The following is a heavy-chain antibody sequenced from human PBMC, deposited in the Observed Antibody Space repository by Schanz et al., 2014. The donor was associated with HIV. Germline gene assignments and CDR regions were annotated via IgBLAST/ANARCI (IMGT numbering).Heavy chain of an antibody. CDR1: GGPISSYY. CDR2: IYTSGGT. J-gene: IGHJ4*02. D-gene: IGHD2-15*01. Sequence: QVQLQESGPGLVKPSETLSLTCTVSGGPISSYYWTWIRQPAGKGLEWIGRIYTSGGTNYNPSLKSRVTMSIDTSETQFSLELTSVTAADTAVYYCARASRGGLPYTGGWYYFDFWGQGILVTVSS. V-gene: IGHV4-4*07. CDR3: ARASRGGLPYTGGWYYFDF.